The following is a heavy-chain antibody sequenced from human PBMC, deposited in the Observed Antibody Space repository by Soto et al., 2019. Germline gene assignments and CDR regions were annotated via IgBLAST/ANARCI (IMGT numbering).Heavy chain of an antibody. CDR2: ISPHYGNT. CDR3: ARYLEWYNCFDP. CDR1: GYTFIDYG. J-gene: IGHJ5*02. V-gene: IGHV1-18*01. D-gene: IGHD3-3*01. Sequence: QVQLVQSGAEVKKPGASVKVSCKTSGYTFIDYGISWVRQAPGQGLEWMGWISPHYGNTNHAQKHQCRVTLTTDTSTSTAYMELRSLTSDDTAVYYCARYLEWYNCFDPWGQGTLVTVSS.